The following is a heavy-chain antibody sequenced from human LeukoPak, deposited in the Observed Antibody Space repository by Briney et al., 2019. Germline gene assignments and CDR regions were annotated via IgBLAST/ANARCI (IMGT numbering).Heavy chain of an antibody. CDR2: ISWNSGII. D-gene: IGHD3-22*01. CDR1: GFTFDNYA. J-gene: IGHJ4*02. V-gene: IGHV3-9*01. Sequence: GGSLRLSCAASGFTFDNYAMHWVRQAPGKGLEWVSGISWNSGIIDYADSVKGRFTISRDNAKNSLYLQMNSLRAEDTAVYYCARVGGGYYYDSSGYLDYWGQGTLVTVSS. CDR3: ARVGGGYYYDSSGYLDY.